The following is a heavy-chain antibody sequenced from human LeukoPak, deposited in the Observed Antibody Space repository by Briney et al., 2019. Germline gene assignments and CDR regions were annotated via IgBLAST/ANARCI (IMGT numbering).Heavy chain of an antibody. Sequence: SETLSLTCTVSGGSISSYYWSWIRHPPGKGLEWIGYIYYSGSTNYNPSLKSRVTISVDTSKNQFSLKLSSVTAADTAVYYCARVTPNYDILTGYYISHFDYWGQGTLVTVSS. D-gene: IGHD3-9*01. V-gene: IGHV4-59*01. CDR2: IYYSGST. CDR1: GGSISSYY. J-gene: IGHJ4*02. CDR3: ARVTPNYDILTGYYISHFDY.